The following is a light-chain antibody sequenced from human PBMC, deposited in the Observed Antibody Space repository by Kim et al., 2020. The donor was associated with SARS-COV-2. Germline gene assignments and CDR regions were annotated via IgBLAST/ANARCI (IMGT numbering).Light chain of an antibody. J-gene: IGKJ2*01. CDR2: DAS. CDR3: QQYSSYSYT. Sequence: DIQMTQSPSTLSASVGDRVTITCRASQSVTYWLAWYQQKPGKAPKMLIYDASSLQNGVPPRFSGSGSGTEFTLTINSLQPDDFATYYCQQYSSYSYTFGQGTKLEI. V-gene: IGKV1-5*01. CDR1: QSVTYW.